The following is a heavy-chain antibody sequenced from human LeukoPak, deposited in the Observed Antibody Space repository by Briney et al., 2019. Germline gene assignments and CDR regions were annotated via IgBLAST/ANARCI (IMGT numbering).Heavy chain of an antibody. V-gene: IGHV4-59*01. CDR1: GGSISRYY. D-gene: IGHD3-10*01. J-gene: IGHJ4*02. Sequence: SETLSLTCTVSGGSISRYYWSWIRQPPGKGLEWIGYIYYNGNTNYSPSLKSRVTISLDMSKNQFSLKLSSVTAADTAVYYCARDVEGSGRFFEYWDQGSLVTVSS. CDR2: IYYNGNT. CDR3: ARDVEGSGRFFEY.